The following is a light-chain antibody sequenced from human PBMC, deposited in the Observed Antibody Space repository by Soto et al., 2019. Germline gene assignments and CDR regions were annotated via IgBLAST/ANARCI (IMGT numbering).Light chain of an antibody. Sequence: SLLPQPASGSGSPGQSITISCTGTSSDVGSYPLVSWYQQHPGEAPKLLIFEVFRRPSGVSNRFSGSKSGNTASLTISGLQAEDEAEYYCCSYAGSSSPYVFGTGTKVTVL. CDR3: CSYAGSSSPYV. V-gene: IGLV2-23*02. CDR1: SSDVGSYPL. J-gene: IGLJ1*01. CDR2: EVF.